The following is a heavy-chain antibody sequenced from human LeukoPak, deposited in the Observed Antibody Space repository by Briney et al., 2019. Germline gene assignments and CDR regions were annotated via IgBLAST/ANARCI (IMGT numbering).Heavy chain of an antibody. D-gene: IGHD3-22*01. CDR3: ARASITMIVVVTPDFDY. CDR2: INPSGGST. CDR1: GYTFTKHY. J-gene: IGHJ4*02. V-gene: IGHV1-46*01. Sequence: ASVKVSCKASGYTFTKHYMHWVRQAPGQGLEWMGIINPSGGSTTYAQKFQGRVTMTRDTSTSTVYLELSSPRSEDTAVYYCARASITMIVVVTPDFDYWGQGTQVTVSS.